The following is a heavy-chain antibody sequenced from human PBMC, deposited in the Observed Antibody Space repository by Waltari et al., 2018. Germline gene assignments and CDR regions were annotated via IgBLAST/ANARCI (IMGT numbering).Heavy chain of an antibody. Sequence: QVQLQESGPGLVKPSETLSLSCNVSGGSISSYYWSWIRQPPGKGLEWIGYIYYGGAANYNPSLKSRVTISVNTSTNQFFLNVSSVTAADTAVYYCARGGSTITFSTRMDVWGKGTTVTVSS. J-gene: IGHJ6*04. CDR3: ARGGSTITFSTRMDV. V-gene: IGHV4-59*13. CDR1: GGSISSYY. CDR2: IYYGGAA. D-gene: IGHD4-4*01.